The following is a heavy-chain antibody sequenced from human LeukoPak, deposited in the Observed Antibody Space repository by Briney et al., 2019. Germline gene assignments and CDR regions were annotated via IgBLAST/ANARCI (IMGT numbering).Heavy chain of an antibody. CDR3: ARVITRYSSSYLDY. CDR1: GFTFSSYA. J-gene: IGHJ4*02. CDR2: ISYDGSNK. V-gene: IGHV3-30-3*01. Sequence: GGSLRLSCAASGFTFSSYAMHWVRQAPGKGLEWVAVISYDGSNKYYADSVKGRFTISRDNSKNTLYLQMNSLRAEDTAVYYCARVITRYSSSYLDYWGQGTLVTGSS. D-gene: IGHD6-6*01.